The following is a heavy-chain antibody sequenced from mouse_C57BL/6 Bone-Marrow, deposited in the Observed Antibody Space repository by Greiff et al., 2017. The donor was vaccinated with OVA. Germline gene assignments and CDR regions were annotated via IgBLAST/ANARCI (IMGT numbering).Heavy chain of an antibody. CDR3: ARSKPFTTDDPVFDY. CDR2: IFPGSGST. J-gene: IGHJ2*01. Sequence: VQLQQSGPELVKPGASVKISCKASGYTFTDYYINWVKQRPGQGLEWIGWIFPGSGSTYYNEKFKGKATLTVDKSSSTAYMLLSSLTSEDSAVYYCARSKPFTTDDPVFDYWGQGTTLTVSS. CDR1: GYTFTDYY. D-gene: IGHD1-1*01. V-gene: IGHV1-75*01.